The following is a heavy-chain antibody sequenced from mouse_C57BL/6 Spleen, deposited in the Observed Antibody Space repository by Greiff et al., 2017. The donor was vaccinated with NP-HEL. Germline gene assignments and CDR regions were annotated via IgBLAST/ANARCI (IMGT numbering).Heavy chain of an antibody. D-gene: IGHD2-1*01. Sequence: QVQLKESGPGLVAPSQSLSITCTVSGFSLTSYGVHWVRQPPGKGLEWLVVIWSDGSTTYNSALKSRLSISKDNSKSQVVFKMNSLQADDTAIYYCARNYDYGNEPWFAYWGQGTLVTVSA. J-gene: IGHJ3*01. CDR1: GFSLTSYG. V-gene: IGHV2-6*02. CDR3: ARNYDYGNEPWFAY. CDR2: IWSDGST.